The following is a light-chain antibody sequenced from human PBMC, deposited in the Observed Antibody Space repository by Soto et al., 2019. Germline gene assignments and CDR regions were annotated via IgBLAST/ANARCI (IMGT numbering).Light chain of an antibody. CDR2: DAS. Sequence: DIQMTQSPPSLSASVGDRVTITCQASQDIGKYLNWYQQTPGKVPKLLISDASNLGTGVSSRFSGSGSGRHFTFTISSLQPEDIATYYCQYYAILVFGFGPGTKVNIK. V-gene: IGKV1-33*01. J-gene: IGKJ3*01. CDR3: QYYAILVFG. CDR1: QDIGKY.